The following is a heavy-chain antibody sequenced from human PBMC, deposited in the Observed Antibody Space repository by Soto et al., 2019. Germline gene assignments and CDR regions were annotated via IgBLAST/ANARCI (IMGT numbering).Heavy chain of an antibody. CDR1: GYTFTGYY. J-gene: IGHJ6*02. Sequence: ASVKVSCKASGYTFTGYYMHWVRQAPGRGLEWMGWINPNSGGTNYAQKFQGWVTMTRDTSISTAYMELSRLRSDDTAVYYCARDSPTTVTTWNGMDVWGQGTTVTVSS. D-gene: IGHD4-17*01. CDR2: INPNSGGT. CDR3: ARDSPTTVTTWNGMDV. V-gene: IGHV1-2*04.